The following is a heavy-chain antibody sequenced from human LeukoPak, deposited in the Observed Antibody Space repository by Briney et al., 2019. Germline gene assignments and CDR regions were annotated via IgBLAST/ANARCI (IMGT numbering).Heavy chain of an antibody. CDR1: GYTFTSYY. Sequence: GASVTVSCKASGYTFTSYYMHWVRQAPGQGREWMGWINPNSGGTNYAQKFQGWVTMTRDTSISTAYMELSRLRSDDTAVHYCARASCGGDCYYGMDVWGQGTTVTVSS. V-gene: IGHV1-2*04. CDR3: ARASCGGDCYYGMDV. CDR2: INPNSGGT. D-gene: IGHD2-21*01. J-gene: IGHJ6*02.